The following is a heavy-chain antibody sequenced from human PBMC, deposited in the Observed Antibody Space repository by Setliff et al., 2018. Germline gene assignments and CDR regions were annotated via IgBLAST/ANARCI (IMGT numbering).Heavy chain of an antibody. CDR1: GDSLSGYY. Sequence: SETLSLTCAVYGDSLSGYYWSWIRQSPKKGLEWIGEIMPGRDTLYNPSLKSRVTMSIDKSKNQFSLNLRSVTAADTAVYYCTRGGERYHTANWGQGLLVTVSS. V-gene: IGHV4-34*01. CDR2: IMPGRDT. CDR3: TRGGERYHTAN. D-gene: IGHD2-2*01. J-gene: IGHJ4*02.